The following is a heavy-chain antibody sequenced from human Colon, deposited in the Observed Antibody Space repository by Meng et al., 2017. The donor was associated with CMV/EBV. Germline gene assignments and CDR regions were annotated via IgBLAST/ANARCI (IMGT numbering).Heavy chain of an antibody. V-gene: IGHV1-69*05. D-gene: IGHD3-22*01. CDR1: GGSFSGFV. CDR3: ARSDYYDSRGKNYYKYYGMDV. Sequence: SVKVSCKASGGSFSGFVITWVRQAPGQGLEWMGGIIPIPRTSSYEQKVQDRVTITTDASRRTAYMELSSLRSEDTAVYYCARSDYYDSRGKNYYKYYGMDVWGQGTTVTVSS. J-gene: IGHJ6*02. CDR2: IIPIPRTS.